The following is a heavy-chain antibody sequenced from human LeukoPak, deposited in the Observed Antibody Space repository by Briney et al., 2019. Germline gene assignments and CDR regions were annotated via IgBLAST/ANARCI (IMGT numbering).Heavy chain of an antibody. CDR2: ISSSSSYI. CDR3: AELGITMIGGV. J-gene: IGHJ6*04. V-gene: IGHV3-21*01. CDR1: GFTFSSYS. Sequence: GGSLRLSCAASGFTFSSYSMNWVRQAPGKGLEWVSLISSSSSYIYYADTVKGRFTISRDNAKNSLYLQMNSLRAEDTAVYYCAELGITMIGGVWGKGTTVTISS. D-gene: IGHD3-10*02.